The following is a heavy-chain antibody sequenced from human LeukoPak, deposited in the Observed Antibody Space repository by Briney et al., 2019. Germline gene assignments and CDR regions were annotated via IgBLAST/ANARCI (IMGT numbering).Heavy chain of an antibody. CDR2: ISYDGSNK. CDR3: ARTFLKWLTQYYYYGMDV. Sequence: GGSPRLSCAASGFTFSSYAMHWVRQAPGKGLEWVAVISYDGSNKYYADSVKGRFTISRDNSKNTLYLQMNSLRAEDTAVYYCARTFLKWLTQYYYYGMDVWGQGTTVTVSS. V-gene: IGHV3-30-3*01. D-gene: IGHD3-3*02. J-gene: IGHJ6*02. CDR1: GFTFSSYA.